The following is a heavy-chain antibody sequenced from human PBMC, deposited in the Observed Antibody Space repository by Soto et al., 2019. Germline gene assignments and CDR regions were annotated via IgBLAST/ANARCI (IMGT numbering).Heavy chain of an antibody. CDR3: ARDRRYYGSGSRQRVEPYGMDV. V-gene: IGHV1-69*01. D-gene: IGHD3-10*01. J-gene: IGHJ6*02. Sequence: QVQLVQSGAEVKKPGSSVKVSCKASGGTFSSYAISWVRQAPGQGLEWMGGIIPIFGTANYAQKFQGRVTITADESTSTAYMELSSLRSEDTAVYYCARDRRYYGSGSRQRVEPYGMDVWGQGTTVTVSS. CDR2: IIPIFGTA. CDR1: GGTFSSYA.